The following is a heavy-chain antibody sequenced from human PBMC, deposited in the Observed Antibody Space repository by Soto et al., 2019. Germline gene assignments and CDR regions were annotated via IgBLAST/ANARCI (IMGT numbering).Heavy chain of an antibody. CDR3: ARDPQGTGTTPLDY. J-gene: IGHJ4*02. D-gene: IGHD1-1*01. CDR2: ISSSSSYI. CDR1: GFTFSSYS. V-gene: IGHV3-21*01. Sequence: GGSLRLSCAASGFTFSSYSMNWVRQAPGKGLEWVSSISSSSSYIYYADSVKGRFTISRDNAKNSLYLQMNSLRAEDTAVYYCARDPQGTGTTPLDYWGQGTLVTVSS.